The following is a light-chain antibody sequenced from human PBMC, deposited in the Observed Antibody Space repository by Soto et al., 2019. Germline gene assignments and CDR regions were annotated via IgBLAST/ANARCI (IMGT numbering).Light chain of an antibody. V-gene: IGKV3-20*01. CDR1: QSVSNNY. Sequence: EIVLTQSPDTLSLSPGERATLSCRASQSVSNNYLAWYQPKPGKAPRLLIYGASNRATGIPDRLSGSGSGTDSTLTIRRLEPEDVAVYYCQQYGSSGTFGQGTKVDIK. CDR3: QQYGSSGT. J-gene: IGKJ1*01. CDR2: GAS.